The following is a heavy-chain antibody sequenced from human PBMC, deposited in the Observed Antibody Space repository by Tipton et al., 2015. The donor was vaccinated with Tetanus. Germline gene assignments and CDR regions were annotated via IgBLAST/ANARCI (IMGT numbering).Heavy chain of an antibody. CDR1: GGSFSGYY. CDR3: ARQSSREVWLQRQWVMFFYGLDV. J-gene: IGHJ6*02. D-gene: IGHD1-26*01. V-gene: IGHV4-34*01. Sequence: TLSLTCAVYGGSFSGYYWTWIRQPPVKGLEWIGEINPSGSTNYNPSLKSRVTMSVDTSKNQFSLRLASVTVADTAVYYCARQSSREVWLQRQWVMFFYGLDVWGQGTTVSISS. CDR2: INPSGST.